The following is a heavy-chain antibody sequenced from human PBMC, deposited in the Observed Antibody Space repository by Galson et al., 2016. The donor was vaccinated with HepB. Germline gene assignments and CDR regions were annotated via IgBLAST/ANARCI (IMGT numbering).Heavy chain of an antibody. D-gene: IGHD6-13*01. J-gene: IGHJ2*01. V-gene: IGHV4-59*01. CDR3: ARWVSWYFDL. CDR2: IYDSGST. Sequence: SETLSLTCTVSGDSISSYYWSWIRQPPGKGLEWIGHIYDSGSTNYNPSLKSRVTISVDTPKNQFSLKLNSVTAADTAVYYCARWVSWYFDLWGRGTLVTVSS. CDR1: GDSISSYY.